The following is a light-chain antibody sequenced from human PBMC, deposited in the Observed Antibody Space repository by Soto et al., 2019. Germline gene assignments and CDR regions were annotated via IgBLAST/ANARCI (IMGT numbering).Light chain of an antibody. CDR1: SSDVGGYNY. CDR3: CSYAGSYSWV. V-gene: IGLV2-11*01. J-gene: IGLJ3*02. CDR2: DVS. Sequence: QSVLTQPRSGSGSPGQSVTISCTGTSSDVGGYNYVSWYQQHTGKAPKLMIYDVSKRPSGVPDRFSGSKSGNTASLTISGLQGEDEVDYYCCSYAGSYSWVVGGGTKLTVL.